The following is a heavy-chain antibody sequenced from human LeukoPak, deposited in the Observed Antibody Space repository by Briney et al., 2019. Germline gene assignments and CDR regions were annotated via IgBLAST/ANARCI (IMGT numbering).Heavy chain of an antibody. Sequence: NPSETLSLTCTVSAGSISSSDYNWGWIRQPPGKGLEWIGNIYYSGSTYYNPSLKSRVTISVVTSKNQFSLKLSSVTAADAVVYYWARRGGGDYFDYWGQGTLVTVSS. CDR2: IYYSGST. CDR1: AGSISSSDYN. V-gene: IGHV4-39*01. J-gene: IGHJ4*02. D-gene: IGHD3-16*01. CDR3: ARRGGGDYFDY.